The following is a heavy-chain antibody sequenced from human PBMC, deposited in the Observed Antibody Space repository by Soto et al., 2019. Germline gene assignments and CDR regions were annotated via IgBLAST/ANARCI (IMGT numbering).Heavy chain of an antibody. D-gene: IGHD4-17*01. V-gene: IGHV3-66*01. J-gene: IGHJ3*02. CDR1: GFTFSSAY. CDR3: SRDLDYGALVDAFDI. CDR2: IYNDGRT. Sequence: EEQVVESGGGVVQPGGSLRLSCAASGFTFSSAYMSWVRQGPGKGLEWVSVIYNDGRTYYAESVKSRCTISRESSRNTLCLQMSSLRAEDTAIYYCSRDLDYGALVDAFDIWGQGTVVTVSS.